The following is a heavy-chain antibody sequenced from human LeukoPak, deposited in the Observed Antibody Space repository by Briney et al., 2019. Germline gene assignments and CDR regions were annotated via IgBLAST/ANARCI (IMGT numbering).Heavy chain of an antibody. D-gene: IGHD3-22*01. CDR2: ISGSGGST. CDR1: GFTFSNYA. CDR3: AKGSPEYYYDSNGSENAFGI. J-gene: IGHJ3*02. Sequence: LSGGSLRLSCAASGFTFSNYAMNWVRQAPGKGLEWVSAISGSGGSTYYADSVKGRFTISRDNSKNTLYLQMNSLRVEDTAVYYCAKGSPEYYYDSNGSENAFGIWGQGTMVTVSS. V-gene: IGHV3-23*01.